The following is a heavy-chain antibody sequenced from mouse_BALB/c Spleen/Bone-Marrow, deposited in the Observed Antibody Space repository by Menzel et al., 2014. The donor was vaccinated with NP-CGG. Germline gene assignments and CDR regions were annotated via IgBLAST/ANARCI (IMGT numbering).Heavy chain of an antibody. J-gene: IGHJ4*01. Sequence: QVQLQQPGPGLVAPLQSLSIPCTVSGFSLTSYGVHWARQPPGKGLEWLGVIWAGGSTNYNSALMSRLSISKGSSKSQVCLKMNSLQTDDTAMYYCARGLQYYAMDYGGQGTSVTVSS. D-gene: IGHD2-4*01. CDR2: IWAGGST. CDR1: GFSLTSYG. CDR3: ARGLQYYAMDY. V-gene: IGHV2-9*02.